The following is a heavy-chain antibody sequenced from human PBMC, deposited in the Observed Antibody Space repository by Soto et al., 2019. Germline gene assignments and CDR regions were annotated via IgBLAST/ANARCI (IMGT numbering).Heavy chain of an antibody. D-gene: IGHD3-3*01. CDR3: ARGSIPIFRVFINPEYSQH. CDR1: GFTFSSYA. CDR2: ISYDGSNK. Sequence: RLSCAASGFTFSSYAMHWVRQAPGKGLECVAVISYDGSNKYYADSVKGRFTISRDNSKNTLYLQMNSLRAEDTAVYYCARGSIPIFRVFINPEYSQHWGPGTLVTISS. V-gene: IGHV3-30-3*01. J-gene: IGHJ1*01.